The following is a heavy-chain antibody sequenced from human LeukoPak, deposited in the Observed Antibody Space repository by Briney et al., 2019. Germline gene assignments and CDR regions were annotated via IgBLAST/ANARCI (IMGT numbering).Heavy chain of an antibody. CDR3: AKGPVVVITIADY. D-gene: IGHD3-22*01. J-gene: IGHJ4*02. V-gene: IGHV3-23*01. CDR2: ISGSGGST. CDR1: GFTFSSYA. Sequence: GGSLRLSCATSGFTFSSYAMSWVRQAPGKGLGWVSAISGSGGSTYYADSVKGWFTISRDNSKNTPYLQMNSLRAEDTAVYYCAKGPVVVITIADYWGQGTLVTVSS.